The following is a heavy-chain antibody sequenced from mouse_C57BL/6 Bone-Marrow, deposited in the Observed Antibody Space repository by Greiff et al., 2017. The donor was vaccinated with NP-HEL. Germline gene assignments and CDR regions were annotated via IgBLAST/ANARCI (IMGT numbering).Heavy chain of an antibody. V-gene: IGHV5-15*01. D-gene: IGHD1-1*01. CDR2: ISNLAYSI. Sequence: EVHLVESGGGLVQPGGSLKLSCAASGFTFSDYGMAWVRQAPRKGPEWVAFISNLAYSIYYADTVTGRFTISRENAKNTLYLEMSSLRSEDTAMYYCARWGYYGSSLYYYAMDYWGQGTSVTVSS. J-gene: IGHJ4*01. CDR3: ARWGYYGSSLYYYAMDY. CDR1: GFTFSDYG.